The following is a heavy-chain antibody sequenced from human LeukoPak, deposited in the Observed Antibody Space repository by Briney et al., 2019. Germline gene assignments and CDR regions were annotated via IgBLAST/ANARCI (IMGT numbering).Heavy chain of an antibody. J-gene: IGHJ4*02. Sequence: PSETLSLTCTVSGGSISSSVDYWGWIRQPPGTGLEWLGSFYYRGNTYYNPSLRSRVTISVDTSKNQFSLRLSSVTAADTAVYYCARIETSGYTYGYLAYWGQGTLVTVSS. D-gene: IGHD5-18*01. CDR1: GGSISSSVDY. CDR3: ARIETSGYTYGYLAY. CDR2: FYYRGNT. V-gene: IGHV4-39*07.